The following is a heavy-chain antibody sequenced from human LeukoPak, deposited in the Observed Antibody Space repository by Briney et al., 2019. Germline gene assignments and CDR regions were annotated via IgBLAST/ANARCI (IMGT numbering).Heavy chain of an antibody. CDR2: ISYDGSNK. CDR3: AKDKGWELLREDWFDP. J-gene: IGHJ5*02. V-gene: IGHV3-30*18. CDR1: GFTFSSYA. D-gene: IGHD1-26*01. Sequence: GGSLRLSCAASGFTFSSYAMSWVRQAPGKGLEWVAVISYDGSNKYYADSVKGRFTISRDNSKNTLYLQMNSLRAEDTAVYYCAKDKGWELLREDWFDPWGQGTLVTVSS.